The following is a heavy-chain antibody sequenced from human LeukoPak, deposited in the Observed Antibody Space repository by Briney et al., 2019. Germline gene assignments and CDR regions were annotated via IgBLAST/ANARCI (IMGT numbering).Heavy chain of an antibody. Sequence: GESLKISCRVSEYIFTTYWIGWLRQMPGEGLEWMGIIYPGDSDTRYSPSFQGQVTISADESISTAYLEWGSLKASDTAIYYCARHGIAAAGTGYFDYWGQGTPVTVSS. V-gene: IGHV5-51*01. CDR2: IYPGDSDT. CDR3: ARHGIAAAGTGYFDY. D-gene: IGHD6-13*01. J-gene: IGHJ4*02. CDR1: EYIFTTYW.